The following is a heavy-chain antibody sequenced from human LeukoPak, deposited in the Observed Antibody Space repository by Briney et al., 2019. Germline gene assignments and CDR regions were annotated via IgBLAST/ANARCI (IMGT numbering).Heavy chain of an antibody. J-gene: IGHJ3*02. V-gene: IGHV1-18*01. D-gene: IGHD2-15*01. CDR3: ARDRDLYCSGGSCYSYAFDI. CDR1: GYTFTSYG. Sequence: GASVKVSCKASGYTFTSYGISWVRQAPGQGLEWMGWISAYNGNTNYAQKLQGRVTMTTDTSTSTAYMVLRSLRSDDTAVYYCARDRDLYCSGGSCYSYAFDIWGQGTMVTVSS. CDR2: ISAYNGNT.